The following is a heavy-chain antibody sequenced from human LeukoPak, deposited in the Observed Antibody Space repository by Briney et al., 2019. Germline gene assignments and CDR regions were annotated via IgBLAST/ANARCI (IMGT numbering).Heavy chain of an antibody. Sequence: SETLSLTCTVSGASISSAGYHWSWIRQFPGKGLEWIGYIYYNGSPFYNPSLQSRLALSLDTSKNHISLKLSSVTAADTAVYYCARPPPGGRVFWFVSPDYWARGPLFTAS. CDR2: IYYNGSP. D-gene: IGHD3-3*01. CDR3: ARPPPGGRVFWFVSPDY. V-gene: IGHV4-31*02. CDR1: GASISSAGYH. J-gene: IGHJ4*02.